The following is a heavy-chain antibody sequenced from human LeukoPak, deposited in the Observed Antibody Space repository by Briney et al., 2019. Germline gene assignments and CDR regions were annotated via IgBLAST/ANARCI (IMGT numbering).Heavy chain of an antibody. J-gene: IGHJ4*02. CDR2: IYYSGST. CDR3: ASYSSSWYYFDY. CDR1: GGSVSSGSYY. Sequence: PSETLSLTCTVSGGSVSSGSYYWSWIRQPPGKGLEWIGYIYYSGSTNYNPSLKSRVTISVDTSKNQFSLKLSSVTAADTAVCYCASYSSSWYYFDYWGQGTLVTVSS. V-gene: IGHV4-61*01. D-gene: IGHD6-13*01.